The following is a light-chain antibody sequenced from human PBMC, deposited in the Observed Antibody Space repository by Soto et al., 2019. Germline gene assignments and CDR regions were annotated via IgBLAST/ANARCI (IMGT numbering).Light chain of an antibody. Sequence: QSALTQPASVSGSPGQSITISCTGTSSDVGGYNYVSWYQQYPGKAPKIPIYEVTTRPSGVSDRFSGSKSGNTASLTISGLQAEDDADYYCSSFTSRFTFNYVFGTGTKVTVL. V-gene: IGLV2-14*01. CDR1: SSDVGGYNY. CDR2: EVT. CDR3: SSFTSRFTFNYV. J-gene: IGLJ1*01.